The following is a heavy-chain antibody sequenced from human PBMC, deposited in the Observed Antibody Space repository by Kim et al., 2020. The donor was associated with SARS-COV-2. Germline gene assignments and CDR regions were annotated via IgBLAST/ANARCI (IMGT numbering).Heavy chain of an antibody. CDR2: IIPVLSIS. V-gene: IGHV1-69*04. Sequence: SVKVSCKASGGSFSSYAFSWVRQAPGQGLEWMGRIIPVLSISNYAQIFQGRVTFSADISTSTAYLELSSLRSEDTAMYYCARIVSYGDYVPYAFDIWGQGTMVTVSS. D-gene: IGHD4-17*01. CDR1: GGSFSSYA. J-gene: IGHJ3*02. CDR3: ARIVSYGDYVPYAFDI.